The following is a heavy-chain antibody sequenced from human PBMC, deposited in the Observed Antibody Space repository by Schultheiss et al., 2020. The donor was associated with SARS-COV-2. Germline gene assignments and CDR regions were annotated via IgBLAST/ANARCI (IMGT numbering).Heavy chain of an antibody. Sequence: SETLSLTCAVYGGSFSGYYWSWIRQPPGKGLEWIGEINHSGSTYYNPSLKSRVTISVDTSKNQFSLKLSSVTAADTAVYYCARHGMYCSSTSCYPSRDAFDIWGQGTMVTVSS. CDR1: GGSFSGYY. CDR3: ARHGMYCSSTSCYPSRDAFDI. V-gene: IGHV4-34*01. CDR2: INHSGST. J-gene: IGHJ3*02. D-gene: IGHD2-2*01.